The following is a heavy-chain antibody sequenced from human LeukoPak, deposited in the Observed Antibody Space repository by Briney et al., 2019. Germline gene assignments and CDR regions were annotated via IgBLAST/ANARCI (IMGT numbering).Heavy chain of an antibody. CDR3: AREDWIYDISTGSSQYYYYYYMDV. J-gene: IGHJ6*03. V-gene: IGHV1-2*02. CDR2: INPNSGGT. D-gene: IGHD3-9*01. CDR1: GYTFTGYY. Sequence: ASVKVPCKASGYTFTGYYMHWVRQAPGQGLEWMGWINPNSGGTNYAQKFQGRVTMTRDTSISIAYMELSRLRSDDTAVYYCAREDWIYDISTGSSQYYYYYYMDVWGKGTTVTVSS.